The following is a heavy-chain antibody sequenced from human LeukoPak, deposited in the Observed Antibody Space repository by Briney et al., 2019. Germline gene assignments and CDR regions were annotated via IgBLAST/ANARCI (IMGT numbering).Heavy chain of an antibody. Sequence: PGGSLRLSCAASGFPFSGYAMSWVRQAPGKGLEWVSAISGSGGSTYYADSVKGRFTISRDNSKNTLYLQMNSLRAEDTAVYYCAKDDIVVVPAAIRRAWFDPWGQGTLVTVSS. CDR2: ISGSGGST. CDR1: GFPFSGYA. J-gene: IGHJ5*02. V-gene: IGHV3-23*01. CDR3: AKDDIVVVPAAIRRAWFDP. D-gene: IGHD2-2*01.